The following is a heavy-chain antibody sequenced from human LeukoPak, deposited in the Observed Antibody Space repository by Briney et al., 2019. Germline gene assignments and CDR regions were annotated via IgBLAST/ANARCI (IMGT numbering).Heavy chain of an antibody. V-gene: IGHV4-39*07. D-gene: IGHD3-10*01. CDR3: ARVFDSGSQAYFYYMDV. CDR1: GGSISSSSYY. CDR2: IYYSGST. J-gene: IGHJ6*03. Sequence: SETLSLTCTVSGGSISSSSYYWGWIRQPPGKGLEWIGSIYYSGSTYYNPSLKSRVTISVDTSKNQFSLKVSSVTAADTAVYYCARVFDSGSQAYFYYMDVWGKGTTVTISS.